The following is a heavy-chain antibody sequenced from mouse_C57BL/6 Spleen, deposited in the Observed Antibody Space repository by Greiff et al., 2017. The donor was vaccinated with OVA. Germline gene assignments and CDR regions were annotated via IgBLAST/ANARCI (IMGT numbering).Heavy chain of an antibody. CDR1: GYTFTSYW. Sequence: QVQLQQPGAELVKPGASVKLSCKASGYTFTSYWMQWVKQRPGTGLEWIGEIDPSDGYTNYNQKFKGKATLTVDTSSSTAYMQLSSLTSEDSAVYYCAWVRRRGNDVDYWGQGTTLTVSS. J-gene: IGHJ2*01. CDR2: IDPSDGYT. D-gene: IGHD2-14*01. V-gene: IGHV1-50*01. CDR3: AWVRRRGNDVDY.